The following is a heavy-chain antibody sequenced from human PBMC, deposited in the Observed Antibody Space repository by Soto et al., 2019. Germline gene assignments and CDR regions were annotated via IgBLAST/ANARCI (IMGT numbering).Heavy chain of an antibody. Sequence: QEHLVESGGGVVQPGGSLTLSCTASGFPFSSYTTHWLRLAPGKGLERVGIISFDGRSKYYADWLKGRILMSRDNSKDSLSLQMDTLRPDATAIYYCARDTVTSLTPYQGFYYYGMDVWGQVTTVTVSS. D-gene: IGHD2-2*01. CDR1: GFPFSSYT. V-gene: IGHV3-30*04. CDR3: ARDTVTSLTPYQGFYYYGMDV. J-gene: IGHJ6*02. CDR2: ISFDGRSK.